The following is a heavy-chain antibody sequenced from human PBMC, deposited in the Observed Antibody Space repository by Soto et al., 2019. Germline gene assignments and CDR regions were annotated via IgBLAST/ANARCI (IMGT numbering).Heavy chain of an antibody. D-gene: IGHD3-10*01. CDR2: IYYSGST. V-gene: IGHV4-59*01. CDR1: GGSISSYY. CDR3: ARGKGRGVHPDYYGMDV. Sequence: SETLSLTCTVSGGSISSYYWSWIRQPPGKGLEWIGYIYYSGSTNYNPSLKSRVTISVDTSKNQFSLKLSSVTAADTAVYYCARGKGRGVHPDYYGMDVWGQGTTVTVSS. J-gene: IGHJ6*02.